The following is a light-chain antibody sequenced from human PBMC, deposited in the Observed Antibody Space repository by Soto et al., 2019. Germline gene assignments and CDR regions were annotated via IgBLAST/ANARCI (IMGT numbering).Light chain of an antibody. CDR3: QQFGTSSLVT. V-gene: IGKV3-15*01. CDR2: GAS. CDR1: QSVSSN. J-gene: IGKJ3*01. Sequence: EIVTTQSPATLSVSPGERATLSCRASQSVSSNLAWYQQKPGQGPRLLIYGASTRATGIPARFSGSGSGTDFTLTISGLETEDFAVYYCQQFGTSSLVTFGPGTKVDI.